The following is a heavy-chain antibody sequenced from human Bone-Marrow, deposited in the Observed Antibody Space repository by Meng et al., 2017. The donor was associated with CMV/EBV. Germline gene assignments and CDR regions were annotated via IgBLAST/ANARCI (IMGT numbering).Heavy chain of an antibody. CDR1: GFTFSSYW. CDR3: ARAGYYDSSGTSVDY. CDR2: IKQDGSEK. Sequence: GESLKISCAASGFTFSSYWMSWVRQAPGKGLEWVANIKQDGSEKYYVDSVKGRFTISRDNAKNSLYLQMNSLRAEDTAVYYCARAGYYDSSGTSVDYWGQGTLVTVSS. V-gene: IGHV3-7*04. D-gene: IGHD3-22*01. J-gene: IGHJ4*02.